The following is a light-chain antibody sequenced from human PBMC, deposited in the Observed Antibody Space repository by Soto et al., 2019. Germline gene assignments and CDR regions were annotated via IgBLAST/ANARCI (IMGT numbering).Light chain of an antibody. CDR2: TTN. Sequence: QSVLTQPPSASGTPGQRVTISCSGSRSNIGSNYVYWYQQLPGTAPKLLIYTTNQRPSGVSDRFSGSKSGTSASLAISGLRYEDEADYYCASWDDNLRGRVIFGGGTKVTVL. CDR3: ASWDDNLRGRVI. J-gene: IGLJ2*01. CDR1: RSNIGSNY. V-gene: IGLV1-47*01.